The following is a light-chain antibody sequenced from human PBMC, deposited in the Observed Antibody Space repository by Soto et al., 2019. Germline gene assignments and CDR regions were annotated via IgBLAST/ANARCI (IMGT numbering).Light chain of an antibody. CDR1: QTINKY. J-gene: IGKJ1*01. V-gene: IGKV1-39*01. CDR2: AAS. CDR3: QQSYGSPGA. Sequence: DIHLTQSPSSLSASVGDSVTITCRSSQTINKYLNWYQHRPGKAPKLLIYAASSLQTGVPTRCSGAGAGTCFTLSNSNRQLEDVAAYYCQQSYGSPGAFGRGTKVEI.